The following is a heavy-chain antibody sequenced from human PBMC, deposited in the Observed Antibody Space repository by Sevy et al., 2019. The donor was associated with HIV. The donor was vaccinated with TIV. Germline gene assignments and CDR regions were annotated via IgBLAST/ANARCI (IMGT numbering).Heavy chain of an antibody. CDR3: AKDRGFDYGMEV. J-gene: IGHJ6*02. Sequence: GGSLRLSCAASGFTFDDYTMHWVRQAPGKGLEWVSLMSWDGDSTNYADSVKGRFTISRDNSKNSLYLQMNSLRTEDTALYYCAKDRGFDYGMEVWGQGTTVTVSS. CDR1: GFTFDDYT. CDR2: MSWDGDST. V-gene: IGHV3-43*01. D-gene: IGHD3-3*01.